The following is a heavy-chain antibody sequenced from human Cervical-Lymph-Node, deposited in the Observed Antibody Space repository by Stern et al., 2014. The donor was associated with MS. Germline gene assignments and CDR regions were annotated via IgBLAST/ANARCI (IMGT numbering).Heavy chain of an antibody. CDR1: GGTFSSYA. CDR2: IIPIFGTA. Sequence: VQLEESGAEVKKPGSSVKVSCKASGGTFSSYAISWVRQAPGQGLEWMGGIIPIFGTANYAQKFQGRVTITADESTSTAYMELGSLRSEDTAVYYCATGEMATKSYYYYGMDVWGQGTTVTVSS. J-gene: IGHJ6*02. D-gene: IGHD5-24*01. V-gene: IGHV1-69*01. CDR3: ATGEMATKSYYYYGMDV.